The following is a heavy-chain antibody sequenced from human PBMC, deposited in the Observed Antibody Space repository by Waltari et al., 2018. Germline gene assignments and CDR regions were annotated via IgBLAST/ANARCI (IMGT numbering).Heavy chain of an antibody. CDR1: GSTFSSYA. J-gene: IGHJ4*02. Sequence: QVQLVESGGGVVQPGRSLRLSCAASGSTFSSYAMHWVRQAPRKGLEWVEVISYNGNDKYYADSVKGRFTISRDNSKKTLYLQMNSLRAEDTAVYYCAKDWYCSSTSCYSLDYWGQGTLVTVSS. D-gene: IGHD2-2*01. V-gene: IGHV3-30*18. CDR3: AKDWYCSSTSCYSLDY. CDR2: ISYNGNDK.